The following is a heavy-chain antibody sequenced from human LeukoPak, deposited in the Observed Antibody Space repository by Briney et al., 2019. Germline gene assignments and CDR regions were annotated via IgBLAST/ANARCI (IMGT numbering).Heavy chain of an antibody. CDR1: RFTFSIYS. CDR2: INTDGSST. J-gene: IGHJ1*01. D-gene: IGHD4-23*01. Sequence: GGSLRLSCAASRFTFSIYSMNWVRQAPGKGLVWVSGINTDGSSTNYADSVKGRFTISRDNAKNTLYLQMNSLRVEDMAVYYCYGGNAEQWGQGTLVTVSS. CDR3: YGGNAEQ. V-gene: IGHV3-74*01.